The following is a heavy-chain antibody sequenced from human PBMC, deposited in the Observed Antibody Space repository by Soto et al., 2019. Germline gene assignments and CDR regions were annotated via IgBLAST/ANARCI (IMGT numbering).Heavy chain of an antibody. V-gene: IGHV4-31*03. D-gene: IGHD6-6*01. Sequence: QVQLQESGPGLVKPSQTLSLTCTVSGGSISSGGYYWSWIRQHPGKGLEWIGYIYYSGSTYYNPSLKSRGTISVDTSKNQFSLKLSSVTAADTAVYYCARVVEGRRVAAWAGRYFDSWGQGTLVTVSS. CDR2: IYYSGST. J-gene: IGHJ4*02. CDR3: ARVVEGRRVAAWAGRYFDS. CDR1: GGSISSGGYY.